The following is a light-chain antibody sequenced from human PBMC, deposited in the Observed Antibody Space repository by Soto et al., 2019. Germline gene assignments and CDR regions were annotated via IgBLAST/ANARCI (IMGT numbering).Light chain of an antibody. J-gene: IGKJ4*01. CDR3: QQYGDGPLT. Sequence: EIVVTQSPATLSVSPGERATLSCRASQSVGNNFAWYQQKPGQAPRLLIFATSTRATGVPARFSGSGSGTEFTLTISSVQSEDFAVYYCQQYGDGPLTFGGGAKVEIE. CDR1: QSVGNN. CDR2: ATS. V-gene: IGKV3-15*01.